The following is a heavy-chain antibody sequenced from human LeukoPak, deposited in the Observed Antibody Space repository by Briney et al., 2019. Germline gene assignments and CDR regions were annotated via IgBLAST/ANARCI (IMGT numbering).Heavy chain of an antibody. CDR2: IIPIFGTA. V-gene: IGHV1-69*05. CDR1: GYTFTSYD. CDR3: ARARVGITIFGVVPEPELDY. Sequence: VASVKVSCKASGYTFTSYDINWVRQATGQGLEWMGGIIPIFGTANYAQKFQGRVTITTDESTSTAYMELSSLRSEDTAVYYCARARVGITIFGVVPEPELDYWGQGTLVTVSS. D-gene: IGHD3-3*01. J-gene: IGHJ4*02.